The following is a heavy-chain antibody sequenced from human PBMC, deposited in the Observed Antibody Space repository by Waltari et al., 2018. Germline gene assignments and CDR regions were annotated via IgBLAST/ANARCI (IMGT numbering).Heavy chain of an antibody. Sequence: EVQLVESGGGLVQPGGSLRLSCAASGFTFSSYAMSWVRQAPGKGLEWVSAISGSGGSTYYADSVKGRFTISRDNSKNTLYLQMNSLRAEDTAVYYCAKDFLPRYSSSWSPGDYWGQGTLVTVSS. D-gene: IGHD6-13*01. V-gene: IGHV3-23*04. J-gene: IGHJ4*02. CDR1: GFTFSSYA. CDR3: AKDFLPRYSSSWSPGDY. CDR2: ISGSGGST.